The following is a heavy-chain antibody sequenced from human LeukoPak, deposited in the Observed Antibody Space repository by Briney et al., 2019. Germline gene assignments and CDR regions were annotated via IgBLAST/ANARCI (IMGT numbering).Heavy chain of an antibody. Sequence: SETLSLTCTVSGGSISSYYWSWIRQPPGKGLKWIGYIYYSGSTNYNPSLKSRVTISVDTSKNQFSLKLSSVTAADTAVYYCARLVLKDWFDPWGQGTLVTVSS. CDR1: GGSISSYY. J-gene: IGHJ5*02. V-gene: IGHV4-59*08. CDR2: IYYSGST. CDR3: ARLVLKDWFDP.